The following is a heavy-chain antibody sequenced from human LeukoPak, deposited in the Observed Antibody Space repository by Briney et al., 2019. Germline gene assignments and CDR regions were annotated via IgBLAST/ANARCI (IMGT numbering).Heavy chain of an antibody. J-gene: IGHJ4*02. CDR3: TRGPLAVAGSPLFY. V-gene: IGHV1-18*01. D-gene: IGHD6-13*01. CDR1: GYTFTSYG. CDR2: ISAYNGNT. Sequence: ASVKVSCKAFGYTFTSYGITWVRQAPGQGLEWMGWISAYNGNTKYVQKLQGRVTMTTDTSTSTAYMELRSLRSDDTAVYYCTRGPLAVAGSPLFYWGQGTLVTVSS.